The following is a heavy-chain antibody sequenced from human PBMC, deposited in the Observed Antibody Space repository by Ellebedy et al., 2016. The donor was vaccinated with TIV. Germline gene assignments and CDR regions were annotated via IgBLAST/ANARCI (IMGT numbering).Heavy chain of an antibody. J-gene: IGHJ4*02. V-gene: IGHV4-59*01. CDR1: GYSISSYY. CDR2: IYYSGST. Sequence: SETLSLTXTVSGYSISSYYWSWIRQPPGKGLEWIGYIYYSGSTNYNPSLKSRVTISVDTSKNQFSLKLSSVTAADTAVYYCAVSGGGSGLRWGQGTLVTVSS. CDR3: AVSGGGSGLR. D-gene: IGHD3-10*02.